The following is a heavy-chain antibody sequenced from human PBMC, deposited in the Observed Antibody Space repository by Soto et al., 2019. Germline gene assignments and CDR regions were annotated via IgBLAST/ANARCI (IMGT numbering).Heavy chain of an antibody. D-gene: IGHD6-13*01. Sequence: QVQLVESGGGVVQPGRSLTVSCAASGISISTYAMHWVRQAPGKGLEWVSVISQDGSVKYYADSVKGRFTISRDNPKNTLFLQMNSLGADDTAVYYCAGRQQNYSYKGMDVWGQGTTFTVSS. V-gene: IGHV3-30*03. CDR2: ISQDGSVK. J-gene: IGHJ6*02. CDR3: AGRQQNYSYKGMDV. CDR1: GISISTYA.